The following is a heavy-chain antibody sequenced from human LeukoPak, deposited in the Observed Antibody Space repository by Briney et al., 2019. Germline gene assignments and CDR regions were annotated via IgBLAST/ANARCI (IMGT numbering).Heavy chain of an antibody. CDR2: ISYDGSNK. D-gene: IGHD3-22*01. CDR3: AKDLIVVASDYYGMDV. V-gene: IGHV3-30*18. Sequence: PGGSLRLSCAASGFTFSSYGMHWVRQAPGKGLEWVAVISYDGSNKYYADSVKGRFTISRDNSKNTLYLQMNSLRAEDTAVYYCAKDLIVVASDYYGMDVWGQGTTVTVSS. CDR1: GFTFSSYG. J-gene: IGHJ6*02.